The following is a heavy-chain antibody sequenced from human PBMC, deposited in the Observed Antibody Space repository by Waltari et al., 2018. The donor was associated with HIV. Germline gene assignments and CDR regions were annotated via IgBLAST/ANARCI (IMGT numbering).Heavy chain of an antibody. CDR3: ASAFGGEDLDV. CDR2: FSVRGDP. V-gene: IGHV3-23*01. CDR1: GLSFSRYA. Sequence: EVHVLESGGGLVQPGGSLSLYCAASGLSFSRYAMGWVRQAPGKGLEWVSGFSVRGDPYYADSMKGRFTLSRDTFKNTVFLQMDSLRVDDTAVYYCASAFGGEDLDVWGQGTTVTVSS. D-gene: IGHD2-21*01. J-gene: IGHJ6*02.